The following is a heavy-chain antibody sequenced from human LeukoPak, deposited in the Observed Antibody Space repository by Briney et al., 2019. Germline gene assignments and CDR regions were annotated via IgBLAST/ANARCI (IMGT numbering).Heavy chain of an antibody. CDR1: GFTFSSYA. Sequence: PGGSLRLSCAASGFTFSSYAMHWVRQAPDKGLEWVAVISYDGSNKYYADSVKGRFTISRDNSKNTLYLQMNSLRAEDTAVYYCARGDWFDPWGQGTLVTVSS. J-gene: IGHJ5*02. CDR3: ARGDWFDP. CDR2: ISYDGSNK. V-gene: IGHV3-30-3*01.